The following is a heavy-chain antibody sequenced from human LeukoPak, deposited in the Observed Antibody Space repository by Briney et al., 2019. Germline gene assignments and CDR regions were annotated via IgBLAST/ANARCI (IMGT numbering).Heavy chain of an antibody. Sequence: GGSLRLSCVVSGITLSNYGMSWVRQAPGKGLEGVSGIRERGGSPNYADSVKGRFIISRDTSKNTVYLQMNSLRVEDTAVYFCAKRGIVIRAVIIIGFHKEAYYFDYWGQGILVTVSS. V-gene: IGHV3-23*01. J-gene: IGHJ4*02. CDR3: AKRGIVIRAVIIIGFHKEAYYFDY. D-gene: IGHD3-10*01. CDR2: IRERGGSP. CDR1: GITLSNYG.